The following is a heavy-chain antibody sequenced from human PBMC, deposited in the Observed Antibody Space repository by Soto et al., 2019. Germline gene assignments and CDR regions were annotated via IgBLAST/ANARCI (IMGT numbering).Heavy chain of an antibody. CDR1: GFTFSNYW. CDR2: IKNDGSGT. D-gene: IGHD3-10*02. CDR3: ARHRLAIVRGRATRDWFDP. J-gene: IGHJ5*02. V-gene: IGHV3-74*01. Sequence: GGSLRLSCAASGFTFSNYWMHWVRQAPGKGPMWVSRIKNDGSGTYYADSVKGRLTISRDNAKNTLYLQMNSLRAEDTAVYYCARHRLAIVRGRATRDWFDPWGQGTLVTVSS.